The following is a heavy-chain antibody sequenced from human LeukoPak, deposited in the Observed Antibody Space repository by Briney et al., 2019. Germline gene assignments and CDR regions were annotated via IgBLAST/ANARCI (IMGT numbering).Heavy chain of an antibody. CDR2: IYYSGST. D-gene: IGHD6-13*01. Sequence: NASETLSLTCTVSGGSISSYYWSWIRQPPGKGLEWIGYIYYSGSTNYNPSLKSRVTIPVDTSKNQFSLKLSSVTAADTAVYYCARVGGSSWYQNWFDPWGQGTLVTVSS. CDR3: ARVGGSSWYQNWFDP. J-gene: IGHJ5*02. V-gene: IGHV4-59*01. CDR1: GGSISSYY.